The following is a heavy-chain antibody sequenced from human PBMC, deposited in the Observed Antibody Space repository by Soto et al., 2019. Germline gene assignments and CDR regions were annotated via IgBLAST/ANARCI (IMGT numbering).Heavy chain of an antibody. J-gene: IGHJ4*02. CDR2: IYPGDSDT. D-gene: IGHD3-10*01. Sequence: PGESLKISCKGSGYSFTSYWIGWVRQMPGKGLEWMGIIYPGDSDTRYSPSFQGQVTISADKSISTAYLQWSSLKASDTAMYYCATGAPDYYGSGTLPDYWGQGTLVTVSS. CDR3: ATGAPDYYGSGTLPDY. CDR1: GYSFTSYW. V-gene: IGHV5-51*01.